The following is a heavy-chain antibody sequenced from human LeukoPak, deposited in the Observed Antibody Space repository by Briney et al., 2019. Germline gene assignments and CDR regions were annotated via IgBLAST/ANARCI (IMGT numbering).Heavy chain of an antibody. V-gene: IGHV1-8*01. Sequence: ASVKVSCKASGYSFTSYDINWVRQATGQGLEWMGWMNPNSGNTGYAQKFQGRVTMTRNTSISTAYMELSSLRSDDTAVYYCARDFDYDFWSGYYGEPKNWFDPWGQGTLVTVSS. CDR2: MNPNSGNT. CDR1: GYSFTSYD. J-gene: IGHJ5*02. CDR3: ARDFDYDFWSGYYGEPKNWFDP. D-gene: IGHD3-3*01.